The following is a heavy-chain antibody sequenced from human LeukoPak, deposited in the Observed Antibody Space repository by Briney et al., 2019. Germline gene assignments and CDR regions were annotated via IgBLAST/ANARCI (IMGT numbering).Heavy chain of an antibody. D-gene: IGHD6-6*01. CDR2: IYYSGST. CDR1: GGSISGYY. V-gene: IGHV4-59*01. J-gene: IGHJ3*02. CDR3: ARGLYSTSSRNAFDI. Sequence: SETLSLTCTVSGGSISGYYWTWIRQSPGKGLEWIGHIYYSGSTDYNPSLRSRVTISVDTSKNQFSLRLSSVTAADTAVYYCARGLYSTSSRNAFDIWGQGTMVTVSS.